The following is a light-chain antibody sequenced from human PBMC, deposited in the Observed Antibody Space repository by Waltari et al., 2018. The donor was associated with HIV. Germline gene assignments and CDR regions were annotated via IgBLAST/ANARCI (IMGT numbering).Light chain of an antibody. J-gene: IGKJ5*01. V-gene: IGKV3-15*01. CDR3: QKYNNWPIT. Sequence: EVVLTQSPATLSVSAGERATLSCRGSQSVNTLLAWYQQKPGQPPRLLIYGASTRADDIPARFSGSGSGTEFTLAISSLQSEDSAVYYCQKYNNWPITFGQGTRLEIE. CDR2: GAS. CDR1: QSVNTL.